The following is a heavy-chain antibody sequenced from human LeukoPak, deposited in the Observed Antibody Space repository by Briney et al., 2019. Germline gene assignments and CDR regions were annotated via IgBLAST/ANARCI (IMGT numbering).Heavy chain of an antibody. J-gene: IGHJ4*02. V-gene: IGHV3-23*01. D-gene: IGHD6-13*01. CDR1: GFTFSSYA. CDR3: AKDLGSSWYRD. Sequence: GGSLRLSCAASGFTFSSYAMSWVRQAPGKGLEWVSAISGSGGSTYYADSVKGRFTISRDNAKNSLYLQMNSLRAEDTALYYCAKDLGSSWYRDWGQGTLVTVSS. CDR2: ISGSGGST.